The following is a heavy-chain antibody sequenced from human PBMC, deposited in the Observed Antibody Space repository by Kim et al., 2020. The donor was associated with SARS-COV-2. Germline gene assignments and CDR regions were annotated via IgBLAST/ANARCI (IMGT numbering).Heavy chain of an antibody. CDR3: ARDWFYSSSWHEYFQH. D-gene: IGHD6-13*01. CDR2: ISYDGSNK. V-gene: IGHV3-33*05. Sequence: GRSLRLSCAASGFTFSSYGMHWVRQAPGKGLEWVAVISYDGSNKYYADSVKGRFTISRDNSKNTLYLQMNSLRAEDTAVYYCARDWFYSSSWHEYFQHWGQGTLVTVSS. J-gene: IGHJ1*01. CDR1: GFTFSSYG.